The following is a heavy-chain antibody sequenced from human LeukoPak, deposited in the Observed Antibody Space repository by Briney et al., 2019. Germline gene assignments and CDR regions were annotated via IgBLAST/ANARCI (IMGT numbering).Heavy chain of an antibody. V-gene: IGHV3-23*01. CDR1: GFTFSSYA. Sequence: TGGSLRLSCAASGFTFSSYAMSWVRQAPGKGLEWVSAISGSGGSTYYADSVKGRFTISRDNSKNTLYLQMNSLRAEDTAVYYCAKSLSHSSSWYPSHFDCWGQGTLVTVSS. CDR3: AKSLSHSSSWYPSHFDC. D-gene: IGHD6-13*01. CDR2: ISGSGGST. J-gene: IGHJ4*02.